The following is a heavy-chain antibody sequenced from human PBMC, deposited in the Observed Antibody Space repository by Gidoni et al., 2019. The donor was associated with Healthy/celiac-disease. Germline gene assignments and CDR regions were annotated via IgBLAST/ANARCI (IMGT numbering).Heavy chain of an antibody. CDR3: ARVDTAMHYYYGMDV. Sequence: QVQLVQSGAEVKKPGASVKVSCKASGYTFTSYGISWVRQAPGQGLEWMGWISAYNGNTNYAQKLQGRVTMTTDTSTSTAYMELRSLRSDATAVYYCARVDTAMHYYYGMDVWGQGTTVTVSS. J-gene: IGHJ6*02. CDR2: ISAYNGNT. V-gene: IGHV1-18*01. CDR1: GYTFTSYG. D-gene: IGHD5-18*01.